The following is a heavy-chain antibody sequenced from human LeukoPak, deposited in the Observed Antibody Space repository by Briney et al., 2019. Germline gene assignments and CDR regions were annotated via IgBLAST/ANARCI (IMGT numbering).Heavy chain of an antibody. CDR2: INPNSGGT. CDR1: GYSFTAYF. J-gene: IGHJ6*02. Sequence: GASVKASCKTSGYSFTAYFIHWVRQAPGQGLEWMGWINPNSGGTKYTQKFQDRVTMTRDTSITTAHMELSSLRSDDTAVYYCAREGYDLNQNHDLDVWGQGTTVTVSS. D-gene: IGHD3-3*01. V-gene: IGHV1-2*02. CDR3: AREGYDLNQNHDLDV.